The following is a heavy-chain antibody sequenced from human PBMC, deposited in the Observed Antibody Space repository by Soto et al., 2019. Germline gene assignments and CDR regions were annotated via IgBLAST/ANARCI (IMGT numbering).Heavy chain of an antibody. D-gene: IGHD2-2*01. CDR2: ISSSSSTI. J-gene: IGHJ6*03. Sequence: GGSLRLSCAASGFTFSSYSMNWVRQAPGKGLEWVSYISSSSSTIYYADSVKGRFTISRDNAKNSLYLQMNSLRAEDTAVYYCERDQLHHYYYYYMDVWGKGTTVTVSS. CDR1: GFTFSSYS. V-gene: IGHV3-48*01. CDR3: ERDQLHHYYYYYMDV.